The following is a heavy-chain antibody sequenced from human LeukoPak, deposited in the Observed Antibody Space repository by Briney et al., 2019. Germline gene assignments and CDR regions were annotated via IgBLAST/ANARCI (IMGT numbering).Heavy chain of an antibody. CDR3: ARQGYSSSYYFDY. V-gene: IGHV4-39*01. D-gene: IGHD6-6*01. CDR1: GGSISSSSYY. CDR2: IYYSGST. Sequence: GTLSLTCTVSGGSISSSSYYWGWIRQPPGKWLEWIGSIYYSGSTYYNPSLKSRVTISVDTSKNQFSLKLSSVTAADTAVYYCARQGYSSSYYFDYWGQGTLVTVSS. J-gene: IGHJ4*02.